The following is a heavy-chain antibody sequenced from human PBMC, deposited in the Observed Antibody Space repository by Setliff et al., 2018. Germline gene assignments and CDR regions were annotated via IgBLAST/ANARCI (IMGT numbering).Heavy chain of an antibody. CDR2: ISPYSGKT. Sequence: SVKVSCKTSGYNFITLGINWVRQAPGQGLEWVGWISPYSGKTDYAQKFQGRVIMTIDSSTTTAYMELKTLRSDDTAVYYCARGRGPDIVVTIPGDYWGQGTQVTVSS. D-gene: IGHD2-15*01. CDR3: ARGRGPDIVVTIPGDY. V-gene: IGHV1-18*01. CDR1: GYNFITLG. J-gene: IGHJ4*02.